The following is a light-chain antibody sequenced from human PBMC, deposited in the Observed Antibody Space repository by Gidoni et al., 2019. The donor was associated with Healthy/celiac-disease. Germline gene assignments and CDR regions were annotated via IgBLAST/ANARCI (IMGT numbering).Light chain of an antibody. CDR3: QHYYSYPRT. J-gene: IGKJ1*01. Sequence: AIRMTQSPSSFSASTGDRVTITCRASQGISSYLAWYQQKPGKAPQLLIYAASTLQSGVPSRFSGSGSGTDFTLPISCLQSEDFATYYCQHYYSYPRTFGQGTKVEIK. V-gene: IGKV1-8*01. CDR1: QGISSY. CDR2: AAS.